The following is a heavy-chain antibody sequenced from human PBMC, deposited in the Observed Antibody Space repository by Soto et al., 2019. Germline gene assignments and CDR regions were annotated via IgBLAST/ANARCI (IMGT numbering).Heavy chain of an antibody. J-gene: IGHJ6*02. CDR3: AYTNCRGGSCDLTLPYYYYYYGMYV. Sequence: QVQLVQSGAEVKKPGSSVKVSCKASGGTFSSYAISWVRQAPGQGLEWMGGIIPIFGTANYAQKFQGRVTITADKSTRTDYMELSILRSEDTAVYYCAYTNCRGGSCDLTLPYYYYYYGMYVGGQCTTVTVYS. V-gene: IGHV1-69*06. D-gene: IGHD2-15*01. CDR1: GGTFSSYA. CDR2: IIPIFGTA.